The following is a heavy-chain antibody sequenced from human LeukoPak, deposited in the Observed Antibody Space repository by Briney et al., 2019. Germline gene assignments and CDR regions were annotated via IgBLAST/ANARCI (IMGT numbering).Heavy chain of an antibody. CDR2: IKSKTGGGTI. V-gene: IGHV3-15*07. CDR1: GFTFSGYP. CDR3: TTAAFVGATAY. D-gene: IGHD1-26*01. J-gene: IGHJ4*02. Sequence: GGSLRLSCAASGFTFSGYPIHWVRQAPGKGLEWVGRIKSKTGGGTIDYAAPVKGRFTISRDDSKDTLHLQMNSLKSEDTAVYHCTTAAFVGATAYWGQGALVIVSS.